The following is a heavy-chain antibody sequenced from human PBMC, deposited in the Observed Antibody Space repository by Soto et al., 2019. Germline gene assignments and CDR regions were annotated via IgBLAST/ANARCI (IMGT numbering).Heavy chain of an antibody. CDR2: ISYSGTT. CDR3: ARQGFGPLHGLVDV. J-gene: IGHJ6*02. CDR1: GDSISSNNNY. D-gene: IGHD3-10*01. Sequence: SETLSLTCTVSGDSISSNNNYWSWIRQPPGEGLEWIGFISYSGTTSYSPSLKSRVAISLDTSKNQFSLSLSSVTAADTAVYYCARQGFGPLHGLVDVWGQGTTVNVSS. V-gene: IGHV4-30-4*01.